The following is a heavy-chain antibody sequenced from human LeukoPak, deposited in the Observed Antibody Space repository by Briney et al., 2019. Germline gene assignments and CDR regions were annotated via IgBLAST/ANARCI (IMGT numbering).Heavy chain of an antibody. V-gene: IGHV4-59*12. CDR1: GGSISSYY. Sequence: PSETLSLTCTVSGGSISSYYWSWIRQPPGKGLEWIGYIYYSGSTYYNPSLKSRVTISVDTSKNQFSLKLSSVTAADTAVYYCAREKQDYFDYWGQGTLVTVSS. CDR2: IYYSGST. J-gene: IGHJ4*02. CDR3: AREKQDYFDY.